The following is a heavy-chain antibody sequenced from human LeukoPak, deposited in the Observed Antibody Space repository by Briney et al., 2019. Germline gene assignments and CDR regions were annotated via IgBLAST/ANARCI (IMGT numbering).Heavy chain of an antibody. CDR1: GFTVSTNY. CDR2: ISSSGSTI. CDR3: AELGITMIGGV. Sequence: PGESLRLSCAASGFTVSTNYMSWVRQAPGEGLEWVSYISSSGSTIYYADSVKGRFTISRDNAKNSLYLQMNSLRAEDTAVYYCAELGITMIGGVWGKGTTVTISS. J-gene: IGHJ6*04. V-gene: IGHV3-11*04. D-gene: IGHD3-10*02.